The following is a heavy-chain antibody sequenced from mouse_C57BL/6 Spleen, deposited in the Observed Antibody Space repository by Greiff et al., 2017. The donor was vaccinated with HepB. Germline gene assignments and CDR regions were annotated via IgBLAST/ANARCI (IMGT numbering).Heavy chain of an antibody. J-gene: IGHJ4*01. D-gene: IGHD1-1*01. CDR2: IHPNSGST. Sequence: QVQLQQPGAELVKPGASVTLSCKASGYTFTSYWMHWVKQRPGQGLEWIGMIHPNSGSTNYNEKFKSKATLTVDKSSSTAYMQRSSLTSEDSAVYYCARAVVAKGYARDYWGQGTSVTVSS. CDR3: ARAVVAKGYARDY. V-gene: IGHV1-64*01. CDR1: GYTFTSYW.